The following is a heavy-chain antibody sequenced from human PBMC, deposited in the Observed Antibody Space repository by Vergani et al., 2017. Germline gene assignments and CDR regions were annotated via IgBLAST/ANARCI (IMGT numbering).Heavy chain of an antibody. D-gene: IGHD3-22*01. Sequence: QLQLQESGSGLVKPSQTLSLTCAVSGGSISSGGYSWSWIRQPPGKGLEWIGYIYSTGSTHHNPSLRRRINMSGDTSKNQFSLKLNSVTAADTAMYYCARMGGYDEGDAFRIGYFDSWGPGILVTVSS. CDR3: ARMGGYDEGDAFRIGYFDS. CDR1: GGSISSGGYS. CDR2: IYSTGST. J-gene: IGHJ4*02. V-gene: IGHV4-30-2*05.